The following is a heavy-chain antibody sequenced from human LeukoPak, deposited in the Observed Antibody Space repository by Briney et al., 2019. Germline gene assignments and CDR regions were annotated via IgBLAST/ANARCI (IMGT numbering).Heavy chain of an antibody. CDR3: ARGDPYSSSWYFDP. V-gene: IGHV4-59*01. J-gene: IGHJ5*02. CDR2: LYYSGST. CDR1: GGSISSYY. Sequence: SETLSLTCTVSGGSISSYYWSWIRQPPGKGLEWIGYLYYSGSTNYNPSLKSRVTISVDTSKNQFSLKLSSVTAADMAVYYCARGDPYSSSWYFDPWGQGTLVTVSS. D-gene: IGHD6-13*01.